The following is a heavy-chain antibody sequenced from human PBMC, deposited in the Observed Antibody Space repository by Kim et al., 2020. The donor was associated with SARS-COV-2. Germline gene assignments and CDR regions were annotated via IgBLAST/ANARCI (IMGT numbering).Heavy chain of an antibody. V-gene: IGHV3-30*04. Sequence: GGSLRLSCAASGFTFSSYAMHWVRQAPGKGLEWVAVISYDGSNKYYADSVKGRFTISRDNSKNTLYLQMNSLRAEDTAVYYCARESEDIVVVVEGMDVWGKGTTVTVSS. CDR3: ARESEDIVVVVEGMDV. J-gene: IGHJ6*04. D-gene: IGHD2-15*01. CDR2: ISYDGSNK. CDR1: GFTFSSYA.